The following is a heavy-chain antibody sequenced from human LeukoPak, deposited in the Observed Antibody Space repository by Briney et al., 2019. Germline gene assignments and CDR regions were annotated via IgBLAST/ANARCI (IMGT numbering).Heavy chain of an antibody. Sequence: PSETLSLTCTVSGGSISSFYWNWIRQPPGKGLEWIAYIYHSGDTRYNPSLKSRVTISVDTSKSQFSLKLSSATAADTAVYYCARGGYSGSDWTTWGQGTRVTVSS. CDR3: ARGGYSGSDWTT. D-gene: IGHD5-12*01. V-gene: IGHV4-59*01. J-gene: IGHJ5*02. CDR2: IYHSGDT. CDR1: GGSISSFY.